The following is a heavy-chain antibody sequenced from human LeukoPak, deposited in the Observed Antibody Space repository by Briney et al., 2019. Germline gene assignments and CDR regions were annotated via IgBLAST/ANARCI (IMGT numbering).Heavy chain of an antibody. Sequence: GRSLRLSCAASGFTFSSYAMHGVRQAPGKGLEWVAVIAYDGVNKFFADSVKGRFSISRDNSKNTLYLQMNSLRDDDTAVYYCARDPQAYYYGSGSPAIWGRGTLVTVS. D-gene: IGHD3-10*01. CDR3: ARDPQAYYYGSGSPAI. J-gene: IGHJ4*02. CDR2: IAYDGVNK. CDR1: GFTFSSYA. V-gene: IGHV3-30*04.